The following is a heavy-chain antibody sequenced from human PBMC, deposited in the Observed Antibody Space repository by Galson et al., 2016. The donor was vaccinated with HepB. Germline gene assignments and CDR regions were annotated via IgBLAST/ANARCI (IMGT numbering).Heavy chain of an antibody. J-gene: IGHJ3*01. CDR2: IRDSDGST. CDR1: GIIFNNDG. Sequence: SLRLSCAASGIIFNNDGVSWVRQAPGKGLEWVAAIRDSDGSTHFGDSAKGRFTISRDKNTVYLHMHSLTGEDTAVYYCGRIPWGSSRHRLWGQGTMVTV. D-gene: IGHD3-16*01. V-gene: IGHV3-23*01. CDR3: GRIPWGSSRHRL.